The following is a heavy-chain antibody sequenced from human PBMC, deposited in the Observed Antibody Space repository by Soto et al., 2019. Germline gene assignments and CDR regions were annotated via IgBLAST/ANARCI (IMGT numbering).Heavy chain of an antibody. Sequence: QVQLQQSGPGLVKPSQTLSLTCAISGDSVSSNSAAWNWIRQSPSRGLEWLGRAYYRSQWYYDSAVSVKSRITVIPDTSKNQFSLHLSSVTPEDTAIYYCTKQQGDSRTYNGLDVWGQGTTVTVSS. CDR2: AYYRSQWYY. J-gene: IGHJ6*02. D-gene: IGHD2-21*02. CDR3: TKQQGDSRTYNGLDV. CDR1: GDSVSSNSAA. V-gene: IGHV6-1*01.